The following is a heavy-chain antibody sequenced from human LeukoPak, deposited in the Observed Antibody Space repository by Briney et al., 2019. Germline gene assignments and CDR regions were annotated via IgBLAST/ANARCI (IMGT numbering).Heavy chain of an antibody. CDR1: GFTFSRYA. CDR3: AKATGRGRATTPFDY. V-gene: IGHV3-23*01. J-gene: IGHJ4*02. CDR2: ISGSGGST. D-gene: IGHD1-26*01. Sequence: GGSLRLSCAASGFTFSRYAMSWVRQAPGKGLEWVSAISGSGGSTYYADSVKGRFTISRDNSKNTLYLQMNSLRAEDTAVYYCAKATGRGRATTPFDYWGQGTLVTVSS.